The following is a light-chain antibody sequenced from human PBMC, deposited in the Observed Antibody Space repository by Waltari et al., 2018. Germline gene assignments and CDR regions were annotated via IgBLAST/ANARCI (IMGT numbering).Light chain of an antibody. CDR3: QTWGTVI. CDR1: SGHSSYG. Sequence: QLVLTQSPSASASLGASVKLTCTLSSGHSSYGIAWHQQQPEKGPRFLMKLNSDGSHTKGDGIPGRCSGSSSGAERYLTISSLQSEDEADYYCQTWGTVIFGGGTKVTVL. CDR2: LNSDGSH. V-gene: IGLV4-69*01. J-gene: IGLJ2*01.